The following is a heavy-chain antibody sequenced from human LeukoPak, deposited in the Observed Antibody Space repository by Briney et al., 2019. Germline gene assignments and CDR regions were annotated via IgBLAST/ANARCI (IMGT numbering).Heavy chain of an antibody. V-gene: IGHV1-46*01. Sequence: GASVKVSCKASGYTFTSYYMNWVRQAPGQGLEWMGIINPTGGSTSYAQKFQGRVTMTRDTSTSTVYMELSSLRSEDTAVYYCARGLTFGGVTNDAFDIWGQGTMATVSS. D-gene: IGHD3-16*01. CDR2: INPTGGST. CDR1: GYTFTSYY. CDR3: ARGLTFGGVTNDAFDI. J-gene: IGHJ3*02.